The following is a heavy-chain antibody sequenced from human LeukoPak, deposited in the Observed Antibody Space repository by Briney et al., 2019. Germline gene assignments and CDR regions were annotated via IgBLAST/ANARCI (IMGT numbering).Heavy chain of an antibody. CDR2: ITWDDYKI. CDR1: GFIFDDLV. D-gene: IGHD2-2*01. J-gene: IGHJ4*02. Sequence: GGSLRLSCEASGFIFDDLVMFWVRQRPGKGLEWVAGITWDDYKIDYADSVKGRFTISRDNAKNSLSLQMTRVRPEDTALYYCAKGYSSSWSGYFDSWGQGTLVTVSS. CDR3: AKGYSSSWSGYFDS. V-gene: IGHV3-9*01.